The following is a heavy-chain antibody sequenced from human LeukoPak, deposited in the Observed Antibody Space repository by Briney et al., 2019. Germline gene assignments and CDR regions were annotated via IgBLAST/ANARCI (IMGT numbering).Heavy chain of an antibody. V-gene: IGHV4-59*01. Sequence: SETLSLTCTVSGGSISSYYWSWIRQPPGKGLEWIGYISYSGNTNYNPSLKSRVTISLDTSKNHFSLKLSSVTAADTAVYYCARGAPQMVRGEGIWFDPWGQGTLVTVSS. CDR2: ISYSGNT. J-gene: IGHJ5*02. CDR3: ARGAPQMVRGEGIWFDP. CDR1: GGSISSYY. D-gene: IGHD3-10*01.